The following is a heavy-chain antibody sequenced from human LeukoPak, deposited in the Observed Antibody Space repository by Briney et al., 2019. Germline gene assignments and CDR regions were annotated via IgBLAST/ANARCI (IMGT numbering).Heavy chain of an antibody. D-gene: IGHD2-2*01. CDR3: ARVGGYCSSTSCSPSRQNRYYYYGMDV. V-gene: IGHV4-4*07. CDR2: VQTSGST. CDR1: GGSISSYY. Sequence: SETLSLTCTVSGGSISSYYWSWIRQPAGKGLEWIGRVQTSGSTNYKPSLESRVTISVDTSKNQFSLKLSSVTAADTAVYYCARVGGYCSSTSCSPSRQNRYYYYGMDVWGQGTTVTVSS. J-gene: IGHJ6*02.